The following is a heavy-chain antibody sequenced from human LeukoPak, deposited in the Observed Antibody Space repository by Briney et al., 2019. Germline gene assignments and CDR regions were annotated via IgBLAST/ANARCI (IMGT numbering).Heavy chain of an antibody. Sequence: PGGSLRLSCAASGFTFSDYYMSWIRQAPGKGLEWGAYLTSSGDDIYYADSVKGRFTISRDNAKNALFLRMSSLRVQDTATYYCASDVVATSGDFRGQGTLVSVSS. V-gene: IGHV3-11*01. D-gene: IGHD5-12*01. J-gene: IGHJ4*02. CDR2: LTSSGDDI. CDR1: GFTFSDYY. CDR3: ASDVVATSGDF.